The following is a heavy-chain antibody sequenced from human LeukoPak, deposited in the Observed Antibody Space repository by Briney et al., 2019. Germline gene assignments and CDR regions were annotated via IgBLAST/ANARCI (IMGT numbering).Heavy chain of an antibody. CDR1: GFILGGYS. CDR2: ITGSSNSI. D-gene: IGHD6-19*01. CDR3: AVGGTGWDHDAFGS. J-gene: IGHJ3*02. V-gene: IGHV3-48*02. Sequence: PGGSLRLSCVASGFILGGYSMHWVRQAPGKGLEWVAFITGSSNSIYYADSVKGRFTISRDNDKIELYLQMSSLRDEDTAVYYCAVGGTGWDHDAFGSWGQGTLVTVSS.